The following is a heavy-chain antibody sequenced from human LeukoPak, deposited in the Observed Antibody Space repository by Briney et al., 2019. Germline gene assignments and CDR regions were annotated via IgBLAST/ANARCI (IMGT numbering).Heavy chain of an antibody. CDR1: GFTFSNSW. CDR2: IKEDGSDK. J-gene: IGHJ4*02. CDR3: ATGGEWRDY. Sequence: GGSLRLSCAASGFTFSNSWMSWVRQAPGKGLEWVANIKEDGSDKFYVESVKGRFSISRDNAKNSLFLQMRSLRVEDTAVYYCATGGEWRDYWGQGTLVTGSS. V-gene: IGHV3-7*01. D-gene: IGHD3-3*01.